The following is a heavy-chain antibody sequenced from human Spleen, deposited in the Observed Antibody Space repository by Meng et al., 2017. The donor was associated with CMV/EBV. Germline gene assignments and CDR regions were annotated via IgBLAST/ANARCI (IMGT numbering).Heavy chain of an antibody. V-gene: IGHV3-23*01. J-gene: IGHJ4*02. D-gene: IGHD6-19*01. CDR1: GFTFSNYA. CDR3: AKWLVTTDY. Sequence: GELQKISCAASGFTFSNYAMSWVRQAPGKGLEWVAAITGSGDDTYFAYYADSVKGRFTISRDNSKNALYLQMSSLRADDTAIYYCAKWLVTTDYWGQGTLVTVSS. CDR2: ITGSGDDT.